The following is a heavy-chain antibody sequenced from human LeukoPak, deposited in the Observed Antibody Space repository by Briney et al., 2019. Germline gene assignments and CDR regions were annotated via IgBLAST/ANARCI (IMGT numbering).Heavy chain of an antibody. CDR1: GYTFTSYY. J-gene: IGHJ4*02. D-gene: IGHD2-8*01. Sequence: ASVKVSCEASGYTFTSYYMHWVRQAPGQGLEWMGWINPNRGGTKYAQKFQGRVTMTRDTSISTAYMELSSLRSDDTAVYYCARDDVSCTHGVCSDLFHYWGQGTLVTVSS. CDR3: ARDDVSCTHGVCSDLFHY. V-gene: IGHV1-2*02. CDR2: INPNRGGT.